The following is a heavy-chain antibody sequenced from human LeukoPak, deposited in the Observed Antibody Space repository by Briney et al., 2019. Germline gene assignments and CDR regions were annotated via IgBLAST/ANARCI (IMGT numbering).Heavy chain of an antibody. CDR3: ARDKTRDSYSGRFRVDY. CDR1: GYTFTSYG. J-gene: IGHJ4*02. D-gene: IGHD5-24*01. CDR2: ISAYNANT. Sequence: ASVKVSCKASGYTFTSYGFSWVRQAPGQGLEWMGWISAYNANTNYAQKFQGRVTMTTDTSTSTAYMELRSLRSDDTAVYYCARDKTRDSYSGRFRVDYWGQGTLVTVSS. V-gene: IGHV1-18*01.